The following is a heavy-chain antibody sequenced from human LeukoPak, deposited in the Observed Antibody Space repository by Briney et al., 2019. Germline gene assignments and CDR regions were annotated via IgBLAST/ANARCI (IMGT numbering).Heavy chain of an antibody. D-gene: IGHD6-25*01. CDR3: ARLYLPARRFDY. J-gene: IGHJ4*02. CDR1: GDSVSSNSAA. V-gene: IGHV6-1*01. Sequence: SQTLSLTCAISGDSVSSNSAAWNWIRQSPSRGLEWLGRTYYRSKWYNDYAVSVKSRLTINPDTSKNQFSLQLNSVTTADTAVYYCARLYLPARRFDYWGQGTLVTVSS. CDR2: TYYRSKWYN.